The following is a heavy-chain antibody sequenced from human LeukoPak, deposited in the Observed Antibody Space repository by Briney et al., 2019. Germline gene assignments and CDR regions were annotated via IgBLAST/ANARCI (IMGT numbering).Heavy chain of an antibody. V-gene: IGHV3-30-3*01. CDR2: ISYDGSNK. CDR3: ARDGRYCSSTSCPQEDAFDI. J-gene: IGHJ3*02. CDR1: GFTFSSYA. Sequence: PGSSLRLSCSASGFTFSSYAMHWVRQAPGKGLAWVAVISYDGSNKYYADSVKGRFTISRDNSKNTLYLQMNSLRAEDTAVYYCARDGRYCSSTSCPQEDAFDIWGQGTMVTVSS. D-gene: IGHD2-2*01.